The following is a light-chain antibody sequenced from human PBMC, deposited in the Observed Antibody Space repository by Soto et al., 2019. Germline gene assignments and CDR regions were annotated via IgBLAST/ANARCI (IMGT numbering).Light chain of an antibody. CDR3: QQYNSYPWT. J-gene: IGKJ1*01. Sequence: DIQMTQSPSTLSSSVGDRVTITCRASQSISSWLAWYQQKPGKAPKLLIYYASSLESGVPSRLSGSGSGTEFSLTISSRQADDFATYYCQQYNSYPWTFGQGTKVEIK. CDR2: YAS. CDR1: QSISSW. V-gene: IGKV1-5*01.